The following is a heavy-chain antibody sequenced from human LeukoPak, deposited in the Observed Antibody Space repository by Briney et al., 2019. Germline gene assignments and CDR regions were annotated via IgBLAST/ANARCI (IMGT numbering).Heavy chain of an antibody. V-gene: IGHV1-58*02. CDR3: ARDPWDIVVVPAAGQAFDI. CDR2: IVVGSGNT. CDR1: GFTFTSSA. Sequence: SVKVSCKASGFTFTSSAMQWVRQARGQRLEWIGWIVVGSGNTNYAQKFQERVTITRDMSTSTAYMELSSLRSEDTAVYYCARDPWDIVVVPAAGQAFDIWGQGTMVTVSS. J-gene: IGHJ3*02. D-gene: IGHD2-2*01.